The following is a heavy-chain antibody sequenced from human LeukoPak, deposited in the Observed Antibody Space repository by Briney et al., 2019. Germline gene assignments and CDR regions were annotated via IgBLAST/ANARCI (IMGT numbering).Heavy chain of an antibody. CDR2: IKQDGSEK. V-gene: IGHV3-7*01. D-gene: IGHD3-3*01. Sequence: GGSLRLSCAASGFTFSSYGMSWVRQAPGKGLEWVANIKQDGSEKYYVDSVKGRFTISRDSAKNSLYLQMNSLRAEDTAVYYCARDRTIFGVLIPIDIWGQGTMVTVSS. J-gene: IGHJ3*02. CDR1: GFTFSSYG. CDR3: ARDRTIFGVLIPIDI.